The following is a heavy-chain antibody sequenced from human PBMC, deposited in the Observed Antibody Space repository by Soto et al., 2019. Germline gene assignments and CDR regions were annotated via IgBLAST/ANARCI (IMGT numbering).Heavy chain of an antibody. D-gene: IGHD3-9*01. J-gene: IGHJ4*02. Sequence: GASMKVSRKASGYTLPSQYMHRVRQAPGQRLEGKGKINPNGGSTKYAQKFQGKVTMTKGTSTSPIYKELSSPRPEDRAGYYCARAVLRYFDGSPDYFDYWGQGTLVTVSS. CDR1: GYTLPSQY. V-gene: IGHV1-46*03. CDR3: ARAVLRYFDGSPDYFDY. CDR2: INPNGGST.